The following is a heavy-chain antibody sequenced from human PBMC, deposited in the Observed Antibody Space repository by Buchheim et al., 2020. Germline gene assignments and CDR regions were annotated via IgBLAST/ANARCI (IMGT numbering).Heavy chain of an antibody. CDR1: GFTFSSYS. CDR3: TRDPHALDY. V-gene: IGHV3-48*01. J-gene: IGHJ4*02. CDR2: IRYGGGSI. Sequence: EVQLVESGGGLVQPGGSLRLSCAASGFTFSSYSMNWVRQTPGKGLEWVAYIRYGGGSIHYADPVKGRFTISRDDAKSTLYLQMNSLRAEDTAVYYCTRDPHALDYWGQGTL.